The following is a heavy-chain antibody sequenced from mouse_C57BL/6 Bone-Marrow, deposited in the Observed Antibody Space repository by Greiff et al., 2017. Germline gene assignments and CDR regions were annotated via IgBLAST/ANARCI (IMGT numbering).Heavy chain of an antibody. J-gene: IGHJ4*01. CDR1: GYTFTSYW. CDR3: TRSILVTTVVATRAMNY. D-gene: IGHD1-1*01. CDR2: IYPGNSDT. Sequence: EVQLQQSGTVLARPGASVKMSCKTSGYTFTSYWMHWVKQRPGQGLEWIGAIYPGNSDTSYNQKFKGKAKLTAVTSASTAYMELSSLTNEDSAVYYCTRSILVTTVVATRAMNYWGQGTSVTVSS. V-gene: IGHV1-5*01.